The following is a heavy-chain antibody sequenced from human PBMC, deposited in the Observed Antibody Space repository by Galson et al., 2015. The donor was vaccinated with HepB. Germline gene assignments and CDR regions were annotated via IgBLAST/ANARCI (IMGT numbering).Heavy chain of an antibody. CDR1: GGAFSSYA. J-gene: IGHJ3*02. CDR2: IIPIFGST. CDR3: ARAREMSTLLDAFDI. D-gene: IGHD5-24*01. Sequence: SVKVSCKASGGAFSSYAIIWVRQAPGQGLEWMGGIIPIFGSTNSAQKFQGRVAITADESTSTAYLELTGLRSEDTAVYYCARAREMSTLLDAFDIWAQGTMVTVSP. V-gene: IGHV1-69*13.